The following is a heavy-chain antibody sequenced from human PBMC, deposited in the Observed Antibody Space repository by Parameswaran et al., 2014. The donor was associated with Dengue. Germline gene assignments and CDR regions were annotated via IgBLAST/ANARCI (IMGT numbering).Heavy chain of an antibody. D-gene: IGHD5-12*01. Sequence: ASVKVSCKASGYTFTSYGISWVRQAPGQGLEWMGWINIYNGYTIHAQNLQGRVTMTTDTSTSTAYMELRSLRSDDTAVYYCARDSGGGYSGYDTGYNSYYFYGMDVWGQGTTVTVSS. CDR2: INIYNGYT. V-gene: IGHV1-18*01. CDR1: GYTFTSYG. CDR3: ARDSGGGYSGYDTGYNSYYFYGMDV. J-gene: IGHJ6*02.